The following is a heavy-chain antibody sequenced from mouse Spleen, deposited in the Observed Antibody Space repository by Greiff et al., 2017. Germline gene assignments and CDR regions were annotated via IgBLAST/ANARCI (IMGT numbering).Heavy chain of an antibody. CDR3: ARNWEDFDY. D-gene: IGHD4-1*01. J-gene: IGHJ2*01. CDR1: GYTFTDYY. Sequence: EVQLQQSGPELVKPGASVKISCKASGYTFTDYYMNWVKQSHGKSLEWIGDINPNNGGTSYNQKFKGKATLTVDKSSSTAYMELRSLTSEDSAVYYCARNWEDFDYWGQGTTLTVSS. V-gene: IGHV1-26*01. CDR2: INPNNGGT.